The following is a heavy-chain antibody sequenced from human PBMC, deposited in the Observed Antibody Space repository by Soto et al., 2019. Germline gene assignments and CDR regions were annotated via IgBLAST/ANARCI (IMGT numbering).Heavy chain of an antibody. CDR1: GFTFSEYS. Sequence: TGGSLRLSCAASGFTFSEYSMTWVRQAPGMGLEWASTISGGGSTTYYADSVEGRFIISRDNSKNTVYLQLDSLRVEDTAVYYCVRRAGECNGGSCYSRFWGQGSLVTVSS. D-gene: IGHD2-15*01. V-gene: IGHV3-23*01. J-gene: IGHJ4*02. CDR2: ISGGGSTT. CDR3: VRRAGECNGGSCYSRF.